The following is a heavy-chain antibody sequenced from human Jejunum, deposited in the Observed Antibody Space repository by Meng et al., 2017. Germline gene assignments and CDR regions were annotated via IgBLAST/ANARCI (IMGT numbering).Heavy chain of an antibody. Sequence: QVQLVQSGAEVKKPGSSVKVSCKASGGTFSNYTISWVRQAPGQGLEWMGRVIPVLDMANYAQKFQDRVTITADKSTSTAYMELSSLRSEDTAVYYCARDQYGDYALDYWGQGTLVTVSS. CDR1: GGTFSNYT. CDR2: VIPVLDMA. V-gene: IGHV1-69*10. CDR3: ARDQYGDYALDY. D-gene: IGHD4-17*01. J-gene: IGHJ4*02.